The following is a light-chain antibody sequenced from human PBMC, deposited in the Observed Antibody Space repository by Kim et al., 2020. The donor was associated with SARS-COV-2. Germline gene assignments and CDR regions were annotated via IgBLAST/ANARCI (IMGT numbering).Light chain of an antibody. CDR3: SSYTSSSTLV. Sequence: GQSITISCTGTSSDVGGYNYVSWYQQHPGKAPKLMIYDVSNRPSGVSNRFSGSKSGNTASLTFSGLQAEDEADYYCSSYTSSSTLVFGGGTQLTVL. V-gene: IGLV2-14*03. J-gene: IGLJ2*01. CDR2: DVS. CDR1: SSDVGGYNY.